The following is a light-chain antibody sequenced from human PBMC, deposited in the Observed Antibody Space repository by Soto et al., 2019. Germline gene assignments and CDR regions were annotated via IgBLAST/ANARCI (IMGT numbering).Light chain of an antibody. CDR2: EGS. CDR3: CSYAAGSTYV. J-gene: IGLJ1*01. V-gene: IGLV2-23*01. CDR1: SSDVGSYNL. Sequence: QSVLTQPASVSGSPGQSITISCTGTSSDVGSYNLDSWYQQHPGKAPKLMIYEGSKRPSGVSNRFSGSKSGNTASLTISGLQAEDEADYYCCSYAAGSTYVFGTGTKLTVL.